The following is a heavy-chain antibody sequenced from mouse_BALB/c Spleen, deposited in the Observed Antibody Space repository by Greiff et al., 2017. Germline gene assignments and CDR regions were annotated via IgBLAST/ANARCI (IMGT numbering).Heavy chain of an antibody. J-gene: IGHJ2*01. D-gene: IGHD4-1*01. CDR3: ARSGAGTSFDY. CDR1: GYTFTSYW. CDR2: IDPSDSYT. V-gene: IGHV1-69*02. Sequence: QVQLQQPGAELVKPGASVKLSCKASGYTFTSYWMHWVKQRPGQGLEWIGEIDPSDSYTNYNQKFKGKATLTVDKSSSTAYMQLSSLTSEDSAVYYCARSGAGTSFDYWGQGTTLTVSS.